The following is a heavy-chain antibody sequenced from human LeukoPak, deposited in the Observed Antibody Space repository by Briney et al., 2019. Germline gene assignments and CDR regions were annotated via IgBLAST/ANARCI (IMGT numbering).Heavy chain of an antibody. Sequence: PGGSLRLSCAASGFTASSNYMSWVRQAPGKGLEWVSAISGSGGSTYYADSVKGRFTISRDNSKNTLYLQMNSLRAEDTAVYYCAKRFEDYGDWIDYWGQGTLVTVSS. D-gene: IGHD4-17*01. V-gene: IGHV3-23*01. J-gene: IGHJ4*02. CDR2: ISGSGGST. CDR1: GFTASSNY. CDR3: AKRFEDYGDWIDY.